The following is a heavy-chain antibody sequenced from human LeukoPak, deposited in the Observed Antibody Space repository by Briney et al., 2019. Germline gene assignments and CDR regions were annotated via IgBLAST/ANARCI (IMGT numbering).Heavy chain of an antibody. CDR2: FYSRGST. Sequence: SETLSLTCTVSGASISSSYWSWIRQPPGRGLEWVGYFYSRGSTNYNPSLQSRVTISVDTSKNQLSLKLSSVTAADTAIYYCASNSSWFEYWGQGTLVTVSS. J-gene: IGHJ5*01. CDR1: GASISSSY. CDR3: ASNSSWFEY. V-gene: IGHV4-59*08. D-gene: IGHD6-13*01.